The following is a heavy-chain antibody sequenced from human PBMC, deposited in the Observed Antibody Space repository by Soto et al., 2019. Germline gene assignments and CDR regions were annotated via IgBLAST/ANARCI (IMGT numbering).Heavy chain of an antibody. CDR2: ISAYNGNT. V-gene: IGHV1-18*01. Sequence: QVQLVQSGAEVKKPGASVKVSCKASGYTFTSYGISWVRQAPGQGLEWMGWISAYNGNTNYPQKLQGRVTMTTDTSTSTAYRELRSPRSDGTAVYYCARARRIAAADTGDYWGEGTLVTVSS. D-gene: IGHD6-6*01. CDR1: GYTFTSYG. J-gene: IGHJ4*02. CDR3: ARARRIAAADTGDY.